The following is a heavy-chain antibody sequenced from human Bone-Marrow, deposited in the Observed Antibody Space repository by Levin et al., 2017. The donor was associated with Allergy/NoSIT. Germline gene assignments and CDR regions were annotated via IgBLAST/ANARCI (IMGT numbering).Heavy chain of an antibody. Sequence: TGESLKISCAASGFTFSSYAMHWVRQAPGKGLEWVAVISYDGSNKYYADSVKGRFTISRDNSKNTLYLQMNSLRAEDTAVYYCARDTLWFGEFDYWGQGTLVTVSS. CDR1: GFTFSSYA. V-gene: IGHV3-30-3*01. CDR2: ISYDGSNK. D-gene: IGHD3-10*01. J-gene: IGHJ4*02. CDR3: ARDTLWFGEFDY.